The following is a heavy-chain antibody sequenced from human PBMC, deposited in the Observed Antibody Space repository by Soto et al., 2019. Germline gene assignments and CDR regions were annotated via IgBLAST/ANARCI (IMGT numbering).Heavy chain of an antibody. Sequence: PGGSLRLSCTPSGFTFGDYAMNWVRQAPGKGLEWVGCIRSKAYGGTPEYAASVEGRFTISRDNAHGSLYLQMNSLRAEDTAMYYCARDPEANRGWDFDFWGQGIVVTVSS. J-gene: IGHJ4*02. CDR1: GFTFGDYA. V-gene: IGHV3-49*04. CDR3: ARDPEANRGWDFDF. CDR2: IRSKAYGGTP. D-gene: IGHD7-27*01.